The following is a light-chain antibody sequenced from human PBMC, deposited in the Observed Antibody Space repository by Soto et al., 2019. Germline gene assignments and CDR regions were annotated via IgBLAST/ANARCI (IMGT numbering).Light chain of an antibody. CDR2: GDN. J-gene: IGLJ2*01. CDR3: QSYDRSLSGSRVV. V-gene: IGLV1-40*01. Sequence: QSVLTQPPSVSGAPGQRVTISCIGGSSNIGGGYNVHWYQQLPGTAPKLLISGDNNRPSGVPDRFSGSKSGTSASLAITGLQDEDEADYYCQSYDRSLSGSRVVFGGGTKLTVL. CDR1: SSNIGGGYN.